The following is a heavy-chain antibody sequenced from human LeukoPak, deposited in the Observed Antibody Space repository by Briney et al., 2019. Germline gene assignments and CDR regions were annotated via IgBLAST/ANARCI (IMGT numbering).Heavy chain of an antibody. Sequence: GGSLRLSCAASGLTVSTKYMSWARQAPGKGLEWVSVIYSGGSTYYTDSVKGRFTISRDNSKNTLFLQMNSLRAEDTAVYYCAKDTRLFSGSGSYFLDFWGQGTLVTVSS. V-gene: IGHV3-53*01. J-gene: IGHJ4*02. D-gene: IGHD3-10*01. CDR1: GLTVSTKY. CDR3: AKDTRLFSGSGSYFLDF. CDR2: IYSGGST.